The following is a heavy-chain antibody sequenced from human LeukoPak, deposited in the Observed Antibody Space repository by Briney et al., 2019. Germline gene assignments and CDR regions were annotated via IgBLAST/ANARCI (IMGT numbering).Heavy chain of an antibody. CDR1: GYTFTSYY. D-gene: IGHD5-18*01. J-gene: IGHJ4*02. V-gene: IGHV1-46*01. CDR2: INPSGGST. CDR3: ARGGDVDTAMVYGFDY. Sequence: ASVKVSCKASGYTFTSYYMHWVRQAPGQGLEWMVIINPSGGSTSYAQKFQGRVTMTRDTSTSTVYMELSSLRSEDTAVYYCARGGDVDTAMVYGFDYWGQGTLVTVSS.